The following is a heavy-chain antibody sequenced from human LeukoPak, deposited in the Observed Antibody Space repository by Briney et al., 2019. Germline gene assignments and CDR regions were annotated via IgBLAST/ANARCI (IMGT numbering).Heavy chain of an antibody. CDR3: ARSQWLIDASIDY. CDR1: GYTFTGYY. D-gene: IGHD6-19*01. J-gene: IGHJ4*02. Sequence: ASVKVSCKASGYTFTGYYMHWVRQAPGLGLEWMGWINPTSGGTKYAQKFQGRVTMTRDTSISTAYMELSRLRSDDTAVYYCARSQWLIDASIDYWGQGTLVTVSS. V-gene: IGHV1-2*02. CDR2: INPTSGGT.